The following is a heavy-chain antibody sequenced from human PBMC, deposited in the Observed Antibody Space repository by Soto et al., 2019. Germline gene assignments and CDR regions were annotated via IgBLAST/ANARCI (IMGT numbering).Heavy chain of an antibody. CDR2: INAGNGNT. V-gene: IGHV1-3*01. J-gene: IGHJ6*03. Sequence: QVQLVQSGAEVKKPGASVKVSCKASGYTFTSYAMHWVRQAPGQRLEWMGWINAGNGNTKYSQKFQGRVTITRDTSASTAYMELSSLRSEDTAVYYCARTDCSGCSCAYYYMDVWGKGTTVTVSS. D-gene: IGHD2-15*01. CDR3: ARTDCSGCSCAYYYMDV. CDR1: GYTFTSYA.